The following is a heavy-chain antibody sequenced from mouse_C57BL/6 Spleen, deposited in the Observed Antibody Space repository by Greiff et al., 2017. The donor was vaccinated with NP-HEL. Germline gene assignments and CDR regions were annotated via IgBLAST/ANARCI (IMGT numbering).Heavy chain of an antibody. CDR2: INPSSGYT. CDR1: GYTFTSYW. CDR3: ARFITTAFFDY. D-gene: IGHD1-1*01. V-gene: IGHV1-7*01. Sequence: VQGVESGAELAKPGASVKLSCKASGYTFTSYWMHWVKQRPGQGLEWIGYINPSSGYTKYNQKFKDKATLTADKSSSTAYMQLSSLTYEDSAVYYCARFITTAFFDYWGQGTTLTVSS. J-gene: IGHJ2*01.